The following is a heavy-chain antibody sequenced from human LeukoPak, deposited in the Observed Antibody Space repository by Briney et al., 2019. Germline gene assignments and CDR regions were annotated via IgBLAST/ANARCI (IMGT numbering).Heavy chain of an antibody. J-gene: IGHJ6*02. CDR2: INHSGST. CDR1: GGSFSGYY. CDR3: ARGVLWFGESNFYYGMDV. V-gene: IGHV4-34*01. Sequence: SETLSLTCAVYGGSFSGYYWSWIRQPPGKGLEWVGEINHSGSTNYNPSLKSRVTISVDTSKNQFSLKLSSVTAADTAVYYCARGVLWFGESNFYYGMDVWGQGTTVTVSS. D-gene: IGHD3-10*01.